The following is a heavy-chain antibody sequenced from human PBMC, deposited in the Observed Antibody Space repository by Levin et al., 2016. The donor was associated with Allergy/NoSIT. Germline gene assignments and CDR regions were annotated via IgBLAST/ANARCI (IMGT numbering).Heavy chain of an antibody. D-gene: IGHD3-22*01. J-gene: IGHJ4*02. V-gene: IGHV1-2*04. CDR3: ARAAYDSSGYYVH. Sequence: ASVKVSCKASGYTFTGYYMHWVRQAPGQGLEWMGWINPNSGGTNYAQKFQGWVTMTRDTSISTAYMELSRLRSDDTAVYYCARAAYDSSGYYVHWGQGTLVTVSS. CDR2: INPNSGGT. CDR1: GYTFTGYY.